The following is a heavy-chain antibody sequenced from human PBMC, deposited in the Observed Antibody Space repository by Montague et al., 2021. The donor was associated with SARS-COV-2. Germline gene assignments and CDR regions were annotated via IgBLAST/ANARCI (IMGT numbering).Heavy chain of an antibody. V-gene: IGHV3-20*04. Sequence: SLRLSCAASGFTFDGHGMTWVRQAPGKGLEWVSGINWNGGYKHYVDSVRGRFTISRDNAKNSLYLQINSLRAEDTALYYCARVYASSSNFYFDLWGRGTLVTVSS. CDR1: GFTFDGHG. J-gene: IGHJ2*01. CDR3: ARVYASSSNFYFDL. CDR2: INWNGGYK. D-gene: IGHD2-8*01.